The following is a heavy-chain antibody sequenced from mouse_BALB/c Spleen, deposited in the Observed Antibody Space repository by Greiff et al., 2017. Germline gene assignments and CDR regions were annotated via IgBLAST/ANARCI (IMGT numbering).Heavy chain of an antibody. J-gene: IGHJ2*01. D-gene: IGHD1-1*01. Sequence: QVQLQQSGAELARPGASVMLSCKASGYPFTSFWMQWVKPRPGQGLEWIGAIYPGDGDTRYTQKFKGKATLTADKSSSTAYMQLSSLASEDSAVYYCARSSTVVAGLDYWGQGTTLTVSS. V-gene: IGHV1-87*01. CDR3: ARSSTVVAGLDY. CDR2: IYPGDGDT. CDR1: GYPFTSFW.